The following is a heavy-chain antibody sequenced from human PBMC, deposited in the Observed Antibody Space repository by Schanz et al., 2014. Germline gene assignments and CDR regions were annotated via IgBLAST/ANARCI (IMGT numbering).Heavy chain of an antibody. CDR3: AREYSSYGTVYY. Sequence: EVQLLESGGGLVQPGESLRLSCAASGFGFDDYAMSWVRQAPGKGLEWVSGINWNGGSTGYADSVKGRFTISRDNSKNTLYLQMNSLRVEDTALYYCAREYSSYGTVYYWGQGTLVTVSS. V-gene: IGHV3-20*04. CDR2: INWNGGST. D-gene: IGHD5-12*01. CDR1: GFGFDDYA. J-gene: IGHJ4*02.